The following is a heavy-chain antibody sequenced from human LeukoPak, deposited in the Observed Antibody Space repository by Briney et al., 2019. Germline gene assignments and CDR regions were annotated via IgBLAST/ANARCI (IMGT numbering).Heavy chain of an antibody. CDR3: AKDPGSGWSSFDY. V-gene: IGHV3-23*01. J-gene: IGHJ4*02. CDR1: GFTFSSYA. D-gene: IGHD6-19*01. CDR2: ISNSGGST. Sequence: GGSLRLSCAASGFTFSSYAASWVRQAPGKGLEWVSAISNSGGSTYYADSVKGRFTISRDNSKNTLYLQMNSLRAEDTAVYYCAKDPGSGWSSFDYWGQGTLVTVSS.